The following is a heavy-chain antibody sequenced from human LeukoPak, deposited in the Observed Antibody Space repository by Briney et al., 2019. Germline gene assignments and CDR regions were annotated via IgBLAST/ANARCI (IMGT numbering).Heavy chain of an antibody. D-gene: IGHD3-22*01. Sequence: GGSLRLSCAASGFTFSSYGMHWVRQAPGKGLEWVAVIWYDGSNKYYADSVKGRFTISRDNSKNTLYLQMNSLRAEDTAVYYCAREQYYYDSSGSFDYWGQGTLVTVSS. J-gene: IGHJ4*02. V-gene: IGHV3-33*01. CDR2: IWYDGSNK. CDR1: GFTFSSYG. CDR3: AREQYYYDSSGSFDY.